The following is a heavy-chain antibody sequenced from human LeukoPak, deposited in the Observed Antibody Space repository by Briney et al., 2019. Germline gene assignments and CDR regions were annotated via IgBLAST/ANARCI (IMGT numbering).Heavy chain of an antibody. CDR1: GGSITNYY. J-gene: IGHJ3*02. CDR2: IHYSGST. Sequence: PSETLSLTCTVSGGSITNYYWTWIRQPPGKGLEWIGYIHYSGSTNYNPSLKSRVTISVDTSKNQFSLKLSSVTAADTAVYYCARVTTMVIGLHAFDIWGQGTMVTVSS. D-gene: IGHD5-18*01. V-gene: IGHV4-59*12. CDR3: ARVTTMVIGLHAFDI.